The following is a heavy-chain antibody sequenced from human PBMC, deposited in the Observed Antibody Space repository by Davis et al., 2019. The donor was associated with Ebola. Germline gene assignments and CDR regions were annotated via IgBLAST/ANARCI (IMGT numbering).Heavy chain of an antibody. CDR3: ARGPSTGNSFTY. CDR2: ISYDGSNK. Sequence: GGSLRLSCAASGFTFSSYGMHWVRQAPGKGLEWVAVISYDGSNKYYADSVKGRFTISRDNDKNSLSLQMNGLRAEDTAVYYCARGPSTGNSFTYWGQGTLVTVSS. D-gene: IGHD4-23*01. CDR1: GFTFSSYG. J-gene: IGHJ4*02. V-gene: IGHV3-30*03.